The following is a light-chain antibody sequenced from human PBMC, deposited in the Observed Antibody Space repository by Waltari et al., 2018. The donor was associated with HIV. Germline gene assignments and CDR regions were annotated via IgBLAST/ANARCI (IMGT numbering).Light chain of an antibody. V-gene: IGLV3-21*04. CDR3: QVWDSSNDHVV. Sequence: SFVLTQPPSVSVAPGTTATISCGGRNIGSKSVHWYKQLPGQAPVLVVRFNSDRPSGIPDRFSGSNSGHTATLTITSVEAGDEADYYCQVWDSSNDHVVFGGGTELTVL. CDR1: NIGSKS. J-gene: IGLJ3*02. CDR2: FNS.